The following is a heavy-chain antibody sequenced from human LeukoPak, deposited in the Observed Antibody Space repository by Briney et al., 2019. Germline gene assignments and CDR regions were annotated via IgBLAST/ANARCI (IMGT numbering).Heavy chain of an antibody. CDR1: GFTFSSYA. Sequence: QPGGSLRLSCAASGFTFSSYAMSWVRQAPGKGLEWVSAISGSGGSTYYADSVKGRFTISRDNSKNTLYLQMNSLRAEDTAVYYCAKEITMIVVVTGCFDYWGQGTLVTVSS. CDR3: AKEITMIVVVTGCFDY. V-gene: IGHV3-23*01. D-gene: IGHD3-22*01. CDR2: ISGSGGST. J-gene: IGHJ4*02.